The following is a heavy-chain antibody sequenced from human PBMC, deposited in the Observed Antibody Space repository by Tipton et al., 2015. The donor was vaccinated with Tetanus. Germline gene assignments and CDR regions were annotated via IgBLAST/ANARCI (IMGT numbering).Heavy chain of an antibody. CDR3: ARGDYCSSNNCQGWLYSGLDV. CDR2: IYNSGST. J-gene: IGHJ6*02. V-gene: IGHV4-31*03. D-gene: IGHD2-2*01. Sequence: TLSLTCTVSGGSISSGGYYWSWIRQHPGKGLEWIGDIYNSGSTYYNPSLKSRVSISVDKSKNQFSLKGDSVTAADTAVYYCARGDYCSSNNCQGWLYSGLDVWGQGTTVTVSS. CDR1: GGSISSGGYY.